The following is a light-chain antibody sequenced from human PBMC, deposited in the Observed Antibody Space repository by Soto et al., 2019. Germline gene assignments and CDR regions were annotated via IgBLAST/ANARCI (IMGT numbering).Light chain of an antibody. V-gene: IGKV3-15*01. Sequence: EIVMTQSPATLSVSPGEGATLSCKASQNVYNNLAWYQQRPGQPPRLLIYDASTRATGISARFSGSGYGTEFTLTITGLQSEGLAVYFCQQCRNWPLTFGGGTKVVIK. CDR3: QQCRNWPLT. CDR2: DAS. J-gene: IGKJ4*01. CDR1: QNVYNN.